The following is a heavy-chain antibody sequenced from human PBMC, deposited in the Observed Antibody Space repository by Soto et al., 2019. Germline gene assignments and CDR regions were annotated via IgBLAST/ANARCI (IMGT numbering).Heavy chain of an antibody. Sequence: EVQLLESGGGLVQPGGSLRLSCAASGFTFNSYAMSWVRQAPGKGLEWVSVISGSGGSTYYADSVKGRFTISRDNSKNTLYLKMNSLRAEDTAVYYVANGGGDYSSGWYGAFDIWGQGTMVTVSS. CDR3: ANGGGDYSSGWYGAFDI. CDR2: ISGSGGST. V-gene: IGHV3-23*01. D-gene: IGHD6-19*01. CDR1: GFTFNSYA. J-gene: IGHJ3*02.